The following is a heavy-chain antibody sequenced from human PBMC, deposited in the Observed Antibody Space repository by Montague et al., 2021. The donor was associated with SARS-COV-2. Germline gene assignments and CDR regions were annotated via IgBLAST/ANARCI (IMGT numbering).Heavy chain of an antibody. J-gene: IGHJ5*02. V-gene: IGHV2-5*02. CDR1: GFSLSTSEVG. Sequence: PALVKPTQTLTLTCTFSGFSLSTSEVGVGWIRQPPGKAPEFLALIYGDDDNRYKPSLKSRLTITKVTSKHQVVLTMTNVDPVDTATYYCAHFGILRYFDPWGQGTLVTVSS. CDR3: AHFGILRYFDP. CDR2: IYGDDDN. D-gene: IGHD3-9*01.